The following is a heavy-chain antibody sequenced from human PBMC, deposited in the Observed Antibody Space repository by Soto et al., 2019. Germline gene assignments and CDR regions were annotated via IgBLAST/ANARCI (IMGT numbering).Heavy chain of an antibody. V-gene: IGHV5-10-1*01. Sequence: SGYSFTSYWISWVRQMPGKGLEWMGRIDPSDSYTNYSPSFQGHVTISADKSISTAYLQWSSLKASDTAMYYCARGAGISPSHYYYGMDVWGQGTTVTVSS. CDR3: ARGAGISPSHYYYGMDV. D-gene: IGHD6-19*01. J-gene: IGHJ6*02. CDR2: IDPSDSYT. CDR1: GYSFTSYW.